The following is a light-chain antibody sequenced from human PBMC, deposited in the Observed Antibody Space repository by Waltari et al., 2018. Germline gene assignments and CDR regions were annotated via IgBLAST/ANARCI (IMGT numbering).Light chain of an antibody. CDR1: QSLLHSNGYNY. J-gene: IGKJ2*01. CDR2: LGS. Sequence: EIVMTQSPLSLPVTPGEPASISCWSNQSLLHSNGYNYLDWYLQKPGQSPQLLTYLGSNRASGVPDRFSGSGSGTDFTLKISRLEAEDIGVFYCMQALQTPITFGQGTKLEI. CDR3: MQALQTPIT. V-gene: IGKV2-28*01.